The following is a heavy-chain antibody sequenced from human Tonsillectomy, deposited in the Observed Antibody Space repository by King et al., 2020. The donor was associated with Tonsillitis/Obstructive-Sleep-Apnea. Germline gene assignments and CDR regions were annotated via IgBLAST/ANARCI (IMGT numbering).Heavy chain of an antibody. Sequence: VQLVESGGGLIQPGKSLRLSCAASGFTVSGNYMSWVRQAPGKGLEWVSLIYRGGTSSYADSVKGRFTISRDNSKNKVYLQMNSLRAEDTAVYFCARVFDYGTKPGIAQDWGQGTLVTVSS. J-gene: IGHJ4*02. CDR3: ARVFDYGTKPGIAQD. CDR2: IYRGGTS. CDR1: GFTVSGNY. V-gene: IGHV3-53*01. D-gene: IGHD6-13*01.